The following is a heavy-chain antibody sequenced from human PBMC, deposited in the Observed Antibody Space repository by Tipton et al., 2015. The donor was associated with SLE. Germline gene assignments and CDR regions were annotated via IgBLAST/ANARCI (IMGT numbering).Heavy chain of an antibody. CDR2: IYNNGNT. CDR1: GASISSHY. V-gene: IGHV4-59*11. Sequence: TLSLTCTVSGASISSHYWNWIRQPPGKGLEWIGNIYNNGNTNYNPSLKSRVTISVDTSRNQFFLKLSSVTAADMALYYCARAKRSSTTWGYWFDPWGQGTLATVSS. CDR3: ARAKRSSTTWGYWFDP. J-gene: IGHJ5*02. D-gene: IGHD2-2*01.